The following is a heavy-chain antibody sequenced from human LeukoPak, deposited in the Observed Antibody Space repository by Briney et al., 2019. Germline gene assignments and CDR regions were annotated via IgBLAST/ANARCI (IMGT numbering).Heavy chain of an antibody. V-gene: IGHV3-21*01. CDR2: ISSSSSYI. CDR1: GFTFSSYS. J-gene: IGHJ4*02. CDR3: AREEAGSFDY. Sequence: GGSLRLSCAASGFTFSSYSMNWVRQAPGKGLEWVSSISSSSSYIYYADSVKGRFTISRDNAKNSLYLLMNSLRAEDTAVYYCAREEAGSFDYWGQGTLVTVSS.